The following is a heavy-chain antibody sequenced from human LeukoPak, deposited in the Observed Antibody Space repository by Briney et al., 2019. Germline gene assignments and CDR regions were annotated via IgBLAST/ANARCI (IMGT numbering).Heavy chain of an antibody. CDR2: IYHSGST. Sequence: PSETLSLTCAVSGYSISSGYYWGWIRQPPGKGLEWIGSIYHSGSTYYSPSLKSRVTISVDTSKNQFSLKLSSVTAADTAVYYCARRRITIFGVVIDAFDIWGQGTVVTVSS. V-gene: IGHV4-38-2*01. CDR1: GYSISSGYY. J-gene: IGHJ3*02. D-gene: IGHD3-3*01. CDR3: ARRRITIFGVVIDAFDI.